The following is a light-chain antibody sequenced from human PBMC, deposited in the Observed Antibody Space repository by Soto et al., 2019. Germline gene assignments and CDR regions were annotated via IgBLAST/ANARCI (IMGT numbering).Light chain of an antibody. CDR2: EVT. CDR3: CSYAGTSTPYL. V-gene: IGLV2-23*02. J-gene: IGLJ1*01. Sequence: QSVLTQPASVSGSPGQSITISCSGTSNKVGSNNLVSWYQQHPGKAPKLMISEVTKRPSRVSHRFSGSKSGNTASLTISGLQSDDEADYYCCSYAGTSTPYLFGTGTKVTVL. CDR1: SNKVGSNNL.